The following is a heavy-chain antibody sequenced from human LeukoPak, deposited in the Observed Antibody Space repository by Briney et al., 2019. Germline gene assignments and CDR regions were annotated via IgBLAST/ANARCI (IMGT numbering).Heavy chain of an antibody. D-gene: IGHD3-9*01. J-gene: IGHJ3*02. CDR1: GGSISSYY. Sequence: PSETLSLTCTVSGGSISSYYWSWIRQPAGKGLEWIGRIYTSGSTNYNPSLKSRVTISVDTSKNQFSLKLSSVTAADTAVYYCARQAFVYYDILTGYHDAFDIWGQGTMVTVSS. CDR3: ARQAFVYYDILTGYHDAFDI. V-gene: IGHV4-4*07. CDR2: IYTSGST.